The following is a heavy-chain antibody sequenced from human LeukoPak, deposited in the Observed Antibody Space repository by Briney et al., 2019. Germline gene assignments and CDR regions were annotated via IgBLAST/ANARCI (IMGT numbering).Heavy chain of an antibody. CDR1: GYTFTSYD. CDR3: ARLRGDDFWSGY. Sequence: ASVKVSCKASGYTFTSYDINWVRQATGQGLEWMGWMNPNSGNTGYAQKFQGRVTITRNTSISTAYMELSSLRSEDTAVYYCARLRGDDFWSGYWGQGTLVTVSS. J-gene: IGHJ4*02. V-gene: IGHV1-8*03. D-gene: IGHD3-3*01. CDR2: MNPNSGNT.